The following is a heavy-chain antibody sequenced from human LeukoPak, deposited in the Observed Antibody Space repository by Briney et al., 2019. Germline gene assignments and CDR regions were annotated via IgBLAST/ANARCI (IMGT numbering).Heavy chain of an antibody. D-gene: IGHD4-23*01. CDR2: IYTSGST. V-gene: IGHV4-4*09. CDR1: GGSISSYY. Sequence: SETLSLTCTVSGGSISSYYWSWIRQPPGKGLEWIGYIYTSGSTNYNPSLKSRVTISVDTSKNQFSLKLSSVTAADTAVYYCARRYGGNPYYYYYVVVWGKGTTVSVSS. CDR3: ARRYGGNPYYYYYVVV. J-gene: IGHJ6*03.